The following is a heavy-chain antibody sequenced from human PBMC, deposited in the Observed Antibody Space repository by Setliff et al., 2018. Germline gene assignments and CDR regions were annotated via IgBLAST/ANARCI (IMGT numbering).Heavy chain of an antibody. CDR2: INTKTGDP. J-gene: IGHJ4*01. CDR3: ARADHLVTTTFDY. CDR1: GYTFSSYS. Sequence: ASVKVSCKASGYTFSSYSMHWARQAPGQGLEWMGWINTKTGDPTYAQGYTGRFAFSLDTSDSATYLDISNLKAEDTATYYCARADHLVTTTFDYWGQGTLVTVS. D-gene: IGHD4-17*01. V-gene: IGHV7-4-1*02.